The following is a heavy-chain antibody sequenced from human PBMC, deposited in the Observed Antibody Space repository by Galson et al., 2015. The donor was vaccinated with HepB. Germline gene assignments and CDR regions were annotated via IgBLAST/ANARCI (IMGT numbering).Heavy chain of an antibody. D-gene: IGHD2-2*01. CDR1: GFTFSSYG. Sequence: SLRLSCAASGFTFSSYGMHWVRQAPGKGLEWVAVISYDGGNKYYADSVKGRFTISRDNSKNTLYLQMNSLRAEDTAVYYCAKAGIVVVPAAMIMDDYFDYWGQGTLVTVSS. CDR3: AKAGIVVVPAAMIMDDYFDY. CDR2: ISYDGGNK. J-gene: IGHJ4*02. V-gene: IGHV3-30*18.